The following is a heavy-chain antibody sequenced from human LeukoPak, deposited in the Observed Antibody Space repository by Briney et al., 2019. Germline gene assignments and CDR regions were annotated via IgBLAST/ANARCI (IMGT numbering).Heavy chain of an antibody. V-gene: IGHV1-69*13. CDR2: IIPIFGTA. D-gene: IGHD6-13*01. CDR3: ARPGIAAAGHYYFDY. J-gene: IGHJ4*02. CDR1: GGTFSSYA. Sequence: SVTDSCKASGGTFSSYAISWVRQAPGQGLEWMGGIIPIFGTANYAQKFQGRVTITADESTSTAYMELSSLRSEDTAVYYCARPGIAAAGHYYFDYWGQGTLVTVSS.